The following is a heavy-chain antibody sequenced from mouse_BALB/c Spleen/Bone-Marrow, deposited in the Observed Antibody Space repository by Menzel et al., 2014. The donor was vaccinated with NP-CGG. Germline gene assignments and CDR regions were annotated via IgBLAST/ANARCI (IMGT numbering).Heavy chain of an antibody. CDR3: ARDGNYRYAMDY. CDR1: GFTFTSYW. D-gene: IGHD2-1*01. J-gene: IGHJ4*01. V-gene: IGHV1S81*02. Sequence: VQLKQSGAELVKPGASVKLSCMASGFTFTSYWIHWVKQRPGQGPEWIGEINPSNGRTNYNEKFKSKATLTEDKSSSTAYMQLSSLTSEDSAVYYCARDGNYRYAMDYWGQGTSVTVSS. CDR2: INPSNGRT.